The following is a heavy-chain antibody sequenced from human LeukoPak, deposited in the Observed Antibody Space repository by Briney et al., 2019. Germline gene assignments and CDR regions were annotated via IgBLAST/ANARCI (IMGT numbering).Heavy chain of an antibody. CDR1: GGSISSYY. Sequence: SETLSLTCTVSGGSISSYYWSWIRQPPGKGLEWIGYIYYSGSTNYNPSLKSRVTISVDTSKNQFSLKLSSVTAADTAVYYCASSTYGSGFPLFDYWGQGTLVTVSS. V-gene: IGHV4-59*01. D-gene: IGHD3-10*01. J-gene: IGHJ4*02. CDR3: ASSTYGSGFPLFDY. CDR2: IYYSGST.